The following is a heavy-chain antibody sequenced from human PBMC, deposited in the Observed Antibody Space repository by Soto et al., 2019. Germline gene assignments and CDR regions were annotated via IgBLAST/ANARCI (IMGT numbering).Heavy chain of an antibody. Sequence: VGSLRLSCAASGFTFSSYAMSWVRQAPGKGLEWVSAISGSGGSTYYADSVKGRFTISRDNSKNTLYLQMNSLRAEDTAVYYCAKAGFDMVRGVFYYYYGMDVWGQGTTVTVSS. CDR2: ISGSGGST. CDR1: GFTFSSYA. V-gene: IGHV3-23*01. CDR3: AKAGFDMVRGVFYYYYGMDV. D-gene: IGHD3-10*01. J-gene: IGHJ6*02.